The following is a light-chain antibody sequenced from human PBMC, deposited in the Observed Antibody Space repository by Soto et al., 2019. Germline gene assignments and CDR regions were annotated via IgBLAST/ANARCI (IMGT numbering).Light chain of an antibody. Sequence: DIQMTQSPSTLSASLGDRVTIPCRASQSISSWLAWYQQKPGKAPKLLIYDASSLESGVPSRFRGSGSGTEFTLTISSLQPDDFATYYCQQYNSYSLTFGGGTKVDIK. V-gene: IGKV1-5*01. CDR3: QQYNSYSLT. J-gene: IGKJ4*01. CDR1: QSISSW. CDR2: DAS.